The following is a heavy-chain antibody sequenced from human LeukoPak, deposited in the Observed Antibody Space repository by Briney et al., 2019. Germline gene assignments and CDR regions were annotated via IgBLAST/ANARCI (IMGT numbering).Heavy chain of an antibody. CDR2: IRYDGSNK. CDR3: AKRKGYSGYDNDAFDI. V-gene: IGHV3-30*02. J-gene: IGHJ3*02. Sequence: GGSLRLSCAASGFTFDDYAMHWVRQAPGKGLEWVAFIRYDGSNKYYADSVKGRFTISRDNSKNTLYLQMNSLRAEDTAVYYCAKRKGYSGYDNDAFDIWGQGTMVTVSS. D-gene: IGHD5-12*01. CDR1: GFTFDDYA.